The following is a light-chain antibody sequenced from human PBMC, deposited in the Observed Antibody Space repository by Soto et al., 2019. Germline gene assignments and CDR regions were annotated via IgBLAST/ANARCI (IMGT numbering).Light chain of an antibody. CDR3: QHYNTSPWT. Sequence: DIQMTQSPSILSASVGDRVTITCRASQSISSWLAWYQQKPGKAPNLLIHKASHLESGVPSRFSGSGSGTEFTLTISSLQPGDFATYYCQHYNTSPWTFGQGTKV. CDR1: QSISSW. J-gene: IGKJ1*01. CDR2: KAS. V-gene: IGKV1-5*03.